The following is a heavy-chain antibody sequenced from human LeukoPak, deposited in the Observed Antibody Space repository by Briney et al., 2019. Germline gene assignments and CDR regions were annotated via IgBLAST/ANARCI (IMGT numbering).Heavy chain of an antibody. CDR2: IYYSGST. D-gene: IGHD5-12*01. J-gene: IGHJ6*03. CDR3: ARGYLTEGGATARRVHYMDV. CDR1: GGSIRSYY. Sequence: PSETLSLTCTVSGGSIRSYYWSWIRQPPGKGLEWIGYIYYSGSTNYNPSLKSRVTISVDTSKNQFSLKLSSVTAADTAVYYCARGYLTEGGATARRVHYMDVWGKGTTVTVSS. V-gene: IGHV4-59*01.